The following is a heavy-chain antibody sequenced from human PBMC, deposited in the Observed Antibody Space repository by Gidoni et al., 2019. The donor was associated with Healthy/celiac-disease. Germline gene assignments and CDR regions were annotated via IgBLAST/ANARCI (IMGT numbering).Heavy chain of an antibody. Sequence: QVQLVASGGGVVQPGRSLRLSCPASGFPFSSYAMPWVRQAPGKGLEWVAVISYDGSNKYYADSGKGRFTRSRDNSKNTLYLKMNSLRAEDTAVYYCARDSGYDYIWGSLFWGQGTLVTVSS. CDR3: ARDSGYDYIWGSLF. CDR1: GFPFSSYA. CDR2: ISYDGSNK. D-gene: IGHD3-16*01. J-gene: IGHJ4*02. V-gene: IGHV3-30*04.